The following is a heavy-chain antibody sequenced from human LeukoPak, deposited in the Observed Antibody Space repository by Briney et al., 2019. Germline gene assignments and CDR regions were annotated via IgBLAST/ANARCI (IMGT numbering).Heavy chain of an antibody. CDR3: ARGDGDYLY. V-gene: IGHV1-69*05. Sequence: SVKVSCKASGGTFSIYAISWVRQAPGQGLEWMGRIIPILGTANYAQKFQGRVTITTDESTSTAYMELSSLRSEDTAVYYCARGDGDYLYWGQGTLVTVSS. J-gene: IGHJ4*02. CDR2: IIPILGTA. CDR1: GGTFSIYA. D-gene: IGHD4-17*01.